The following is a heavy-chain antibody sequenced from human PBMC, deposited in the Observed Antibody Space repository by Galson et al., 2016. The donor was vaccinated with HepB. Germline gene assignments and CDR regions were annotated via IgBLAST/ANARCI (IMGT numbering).Heavy chain of an antibody. Sequence: SVKLSCKGSGYTFSSFAINWVRQAPGQGLEWIGGINLNSSNTGIARYFQGRVTMTRDNSINTAYMELTSLTSEDTAIYCCARGSTRRLGECPAGGSHPDLWGQGTLVTVSS. CDR2: INLNSSNT. V-gene: IGHV1-8*02. CDR1: GYTFSSFA. J-gene: IGHJ5*02. D-gene: IGHD3-16*01. CDR3: ARGSTRRLGECPAGGSHPDL.